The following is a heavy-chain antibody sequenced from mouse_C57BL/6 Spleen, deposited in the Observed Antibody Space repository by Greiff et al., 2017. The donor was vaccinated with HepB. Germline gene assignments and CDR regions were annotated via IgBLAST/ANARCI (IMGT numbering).Heavy chain of an antibody. CDR3: ARPIYYYGSSYND. D-gene: IGHD1-1*01. CDR1: GYTFTDYY. V-gene: IGHV1-26*01. Sequence: EVQLQQSGPELVKPGASVKISCKASGYTFTDYYMNWVKQSHGKSLEWIGDINPNNGGTSYNQKFKGKATLTVDKSSSTAYMELRSLTSEDSAVYYCARPIYYYGSSYNDWGQGTTLTVSS. CDR2: INPNNGGT. J-gene: IGHJ2*01.